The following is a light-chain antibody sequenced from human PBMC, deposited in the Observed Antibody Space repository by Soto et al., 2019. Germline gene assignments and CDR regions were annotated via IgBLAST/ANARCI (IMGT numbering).Light chain of an antibody. CDR2: AAS. Sequence: DIQMTQSPSTLSESLGDRLTINCRASQSINSWLAWYQQKPGKAPKVLIYAASNLEGGVPSRFSGSGSRTEFTLAISSLQPDDFATYYCQQYNSYSRTSGQGTKV. J-gene: IGKJ1*01. V-gene: IGKV1-5*01. CDR3: QQYNSYSRT. CDR1: QSINSW.